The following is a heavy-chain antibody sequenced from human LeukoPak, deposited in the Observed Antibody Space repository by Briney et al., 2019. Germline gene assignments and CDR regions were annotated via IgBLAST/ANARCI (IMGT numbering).Heavy chain of an antibody. V-gene: IGHV3-48*01. D-gene: IGHD5-18*01. J-gene: IGHJ4*02. CDR3: ARGTWIQLWLIDY. CDR1: GFTFNNYG. CDR2: ISASRNSI. Sequence: PGGSLRLSCVVSGFTFNNYGMNWVRQAPGKGLDWVSYISASRNSISYADSVKGRFTISRDNAKNSLYLQMNSLRAEDTAVYYCARGTWIQLWLIDYWGQGTLVTVSS.